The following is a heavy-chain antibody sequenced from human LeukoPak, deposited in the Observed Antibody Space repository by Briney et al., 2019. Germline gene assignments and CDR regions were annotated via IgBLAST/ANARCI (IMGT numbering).Heavy chain of an antibody. J-gene: IGHJ4*02. D-gene: IGHD6-19*01. CDR1: GYTFTGYY. CDR2: INPNSGGT. Sequence: GASVKVSCKASGYTFTGYYMHWVRQAPGQGLEWMGWINPNSGGTNYAQKFQGRVTMTRDTSISTAYMELSRLRSDDTAVYYCAREDSSGNQYYFDYWGQGTLVTVSS. CDR3: AREDSSGNQYYFDY. V-gene: IGHV1-2*02.